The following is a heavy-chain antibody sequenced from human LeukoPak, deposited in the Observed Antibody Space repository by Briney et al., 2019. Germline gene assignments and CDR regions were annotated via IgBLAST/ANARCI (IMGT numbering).Heavy chain of an antibody. CDR1: GGTFSSYA. CDR2: IIPILGIA. Sequence: SVKVSCKASGGTFSSYAISWVRQAPGQGLEWMGRIIPILGIANYAQKFQGRVTITADKSTSTAYMELSSLRSEDTAVYYCARGMVDTAMVDNYYFDYWGQGTLVTVSS. CDR3: ARGMVDTAMVDNYYFDY. D-gene: IGHD5-18*01. V-gene: IGHV1-69*04. J-gene: IGHJ4*02.